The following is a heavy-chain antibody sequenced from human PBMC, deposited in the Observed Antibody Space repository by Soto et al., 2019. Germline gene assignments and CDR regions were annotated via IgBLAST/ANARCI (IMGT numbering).Heavy chain of an antibody. J-gene: IGHJ4*02. D-gene: IGHD3-16*01. V-gene: IGHV3-21*01. CDR1: GFTFSSYS. CDR3: ARGPLGVTDGVDY. Sequence: EVQLVESGGGLVKPGGSLRLSCAASGFTFSSYSMNWVRQAPGKGLEWVSSISSSGSYIYYADSVKGRFTISRDNAKNSLYLQMNSLRAEDTAVYYCARGPLGVTDGVDYWGQGTLVTVSS. CDR2: ISSSGSYI.